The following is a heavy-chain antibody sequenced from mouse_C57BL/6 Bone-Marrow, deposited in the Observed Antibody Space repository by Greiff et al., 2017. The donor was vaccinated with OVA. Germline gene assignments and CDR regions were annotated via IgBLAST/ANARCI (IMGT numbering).Heavy chain of an antibody. CDR1: GFSLTSYG. Sequence: QVQLKQSGPGLVQPSQSLSITCTVSGFSLTSYGVHWVRQSPGKGLEWLGVIWSGGSTDYNAAFISRLSISKDNSKSQVFFKMNSLQADDTAIYYCARNWGFITTGAADVWGTGTTVTVSS. CDR2: IWSGGST. D-gene: IGHD1-1*01. V-gene: IGHV2-2*01. CDR3: ARNWGFITTGAADV. J-gene: IGHJ1*03.